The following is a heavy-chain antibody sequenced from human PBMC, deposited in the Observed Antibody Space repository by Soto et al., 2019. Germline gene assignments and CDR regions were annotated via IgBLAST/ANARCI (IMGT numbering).Heavy chain of an antibody. CDR1: GFTFSDHS. Sequence: VQLVESGGGLVKPGGSLRLSCAASGFTFSDHSMNWVRQAPGKGLEWVAVISYDGSNRYYADSVKGRFTISRDNSKNTLYLQMNSLRAEDAAVYYCARDLWEYDFWSGYSTTSYGMDVWGQGTTVTVSS. CDR2: ISYDGSNR. CDR3: ARDLWEYDFWSGYSTTSYGMDV. D-gene: IGHD3-3*01. V-gene: IGHV3-30*03. J-gene: IGHJ6*02.